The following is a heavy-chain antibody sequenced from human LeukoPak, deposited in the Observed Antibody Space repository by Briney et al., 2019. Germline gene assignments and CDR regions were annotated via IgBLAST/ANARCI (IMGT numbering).Heavy chain of an antibody. Sequence: GGSLRLSCAASGFTFSGSAMHWVRQAPAQGLEWVGRIGSKANSYATAYAASVKGRFTISRDDSKNTAYLQMNSLKTEDTAVYYCTRQNYDSSGSDIWGQGTMVTVSS. V-gene: IGHV3-73*01. J-gene: IGHJ3*02. CDR2: IGSKANSYAT. D-gene: IGHD3-22*01. CDR1: GFTFSGSA. CDR3: TRQNYDSSGSDI.